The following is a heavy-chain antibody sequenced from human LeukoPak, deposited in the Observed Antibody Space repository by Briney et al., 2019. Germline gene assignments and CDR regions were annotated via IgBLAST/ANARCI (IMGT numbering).Heavy chain of an antibody. V-gene: IGHV5-51*01. CDR1: GYSFTSYW. J-gene: IGHJ6*03. CDR3: ARQGSGWTDYYYYYYMDV. CDR2: IYPGDSDT. D-gene: IGHD6-19*01. Sequence: GESLKISCKGSGYSFTSYWIGRVRQMPGKGLEWMGIIYPGDSDTRYSPSFQGQVTISADKSISTAYLQWSSLKASDTAMYYCARQGSGWTDYYYYYYMDVWGKGTTVTVSS.